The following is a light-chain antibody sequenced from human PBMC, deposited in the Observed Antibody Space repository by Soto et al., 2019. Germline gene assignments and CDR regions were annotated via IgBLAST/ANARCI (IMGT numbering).Light chain of an antibody. CDR2: EDD. J-gene: IGLJ2*01. V-gene: IGLV6-57*01. Sequence: NFMLTQPHSVSASPGKTVTISCTRSSGYIASSYVQWYQQRPGSSPTTVIYEDDQRPSWVPDRFSGSIDGSSNSASLTISGLKTEDEADYYCQSYDGNNQVFGGGTKLTVL. CDR3: QSYDGNNQV. CDR1: SGYIASSY.